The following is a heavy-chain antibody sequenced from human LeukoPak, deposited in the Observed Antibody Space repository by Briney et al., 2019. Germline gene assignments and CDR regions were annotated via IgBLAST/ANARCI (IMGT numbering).Heavy chain of an antibody. Sequence: AGSLRLSCAASGFTFSGYYMSWIRQPPGKGLEWVSYVNSSSSYTNYADSVKGRFTISRDNAKNSLYLQMNSLRADDAAVYYCARMWYDSSGRHFDYWGQGTLVTVSS. J-gene: IGHJ4*02. CDR3: ARMWYDSSGRHFDY. V-gene: IGHV3-11*03. CDR1: GFTFSGYY. D-gene: IGHD3-22*01. CDR2: VNSSSSYT.